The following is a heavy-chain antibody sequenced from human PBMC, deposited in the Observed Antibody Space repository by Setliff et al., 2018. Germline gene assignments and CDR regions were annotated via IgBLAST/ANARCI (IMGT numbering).Heavy chain of an antibody. V-gene: IGHV4-4*02. Sequence: PSETLSLTCAVSGGSISSSNWWSWVRQPPGKGLEWIGEIYHSGSTNYNPSLKSRVTISVDKSKNQFSLKLSSVTAADTAVYYCARGVPYYNFWSGYYGPLHYFDYWGQGTLGTVS. D-gene: IGHD3-3*01. J-gene: IGHJ4*02. CDR2: IYHSGST. CDR3: ARGVPYYNFWSGYYGPLHYFDY. CDR1: GGSISSSNW.